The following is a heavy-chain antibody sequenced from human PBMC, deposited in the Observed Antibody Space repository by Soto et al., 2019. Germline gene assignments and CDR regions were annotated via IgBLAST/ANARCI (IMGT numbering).Heavy chain of an antibody. CDR3: ARDLAYSGRGWFDP. Sequence: SVKISCKASGGTFSSYAISWVRQAPGQGLEWMGGIIPIFGTANYAQKFQGRVTITADESTSTAYMELSSLRSEDTAAYYCARDLAYSGRGWFDPWGQGTLVTVSS. CDR1: GGTFSSYA. J-gene: IGHJ5*02. D-gene: IGHD1-26*01. CDR2: IIPIFGTA. V-gene: IGHV1-69*13.